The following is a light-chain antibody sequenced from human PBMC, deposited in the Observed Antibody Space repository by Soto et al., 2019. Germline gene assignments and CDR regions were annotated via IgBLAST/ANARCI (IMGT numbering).Light chain of an antibody. J-gene: IGLJ2*01. CDR2: DVS. Sequence: QSALTQPASVSGSPGQSITISCTGTSSDVGGYNYVSWYQQHPGKAPKLWIYDVSNRPSGVSTRFSGSKSGNTASLTISGLQAEDESDYYCSSYTSNTSVLFGGGTKVTVL. V-gene: IGLV2-14*03. CDR1: SSDVGGYNY. CDR3: SSYTSNTSVL.